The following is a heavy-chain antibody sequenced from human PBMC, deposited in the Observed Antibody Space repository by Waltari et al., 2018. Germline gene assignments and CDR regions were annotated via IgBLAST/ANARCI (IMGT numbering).Heavy chain of an antibody. V-gene: IGHV3-30*02. D-gene: IGHD2-2*02. J-gene: IGHJ4*02. CDR3: AKDAFGNTYLDF. Sequence: QVNLVESGGGVFKPGGSLSISCATYGITLSNFGMHWVRQAPGKWLEWVALIWFDGSDKFYADSVRGRFTISRDNSARTLYLDMDSLRLDDTAMYYCAKDAFGNTYLDFWGQGTLVTVSS. CDR1: GITLSNFG. CDR2: IWFDGSDK.